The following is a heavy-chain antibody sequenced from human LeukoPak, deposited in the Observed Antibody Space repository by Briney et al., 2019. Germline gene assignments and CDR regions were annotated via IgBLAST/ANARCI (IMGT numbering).Heavy chain of an antibody. CDR3: AKSSQLWFGELWGLDY. CDR2: ISGSGGST. V-gene: IGHV3-23*01. J-gene: IGHJ4*02. Sequence: QPGGSLRLSCAASGFTFSSYAMSWVRQAPGKGLEWVSAISGSGGSTYYADSVKGRFTISRDNSKNTLYLQMNSLRAEDTAVYYCAKSSQLWFGELWGLDYWGQGTLVTVSS. D-gene: IGHD3-10*01. CDR1: GFTFSSYA.